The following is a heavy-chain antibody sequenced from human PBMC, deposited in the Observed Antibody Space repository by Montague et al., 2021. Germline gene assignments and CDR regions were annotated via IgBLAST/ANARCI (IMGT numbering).Heavy chain of an antibody. CDR3: ARPVCSGDCHGAFDI. V-gene: IGHV3-30-3*01. D-gene: IGHD2-21*02. J-gene: IGHJ3*02. Sequence: SLRLSCAASGFTFSNYSMHWVRQSPGKGLEWVAVVSYDGSNEFYTDSVKGRFTISRDNSKNTLFLQMNSLRAEDTAIYSCARPVCSGDCHGAFDIWGHGTMVTVSS. CDR1: GFTFSNYS. CDR2: VSYDGSNE.